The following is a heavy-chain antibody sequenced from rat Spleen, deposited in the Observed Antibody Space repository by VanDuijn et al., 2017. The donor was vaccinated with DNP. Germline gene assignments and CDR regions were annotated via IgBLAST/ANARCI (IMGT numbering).Heavy chain of an antibody. CDR3: ARQRWYYSGEGMDY. J-gene: IGHJ2*01. V-gene: IGHV4-2*01. D-gene: IGHD1-1*01. Sequence: EVQLVESGGGLVQPGRSLKLSCAASGFTFSDYNMAWVRQAPGKGLEWIGEINEDSGTINYTPSLKDKFTISRDNAQNTLYLQMSKLGSEDSAIYYCARQRWYYSGEGMDYWGQGVMVTVSS. CDR1: GFTFSDYN. CDR2: INEDSGTI.